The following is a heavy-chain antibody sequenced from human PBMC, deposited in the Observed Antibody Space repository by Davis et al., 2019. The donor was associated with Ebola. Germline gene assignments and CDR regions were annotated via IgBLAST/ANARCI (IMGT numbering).Heavy chain of an antibody. CDR2: ISSRSYYI. Sequence: GESLKIPCAAPGFTFHTYSMHWVRQAPGKGQEWVSYISSRSYYIYYADSVKGRFTISRDNSKNTLYLQMNGLRVEDTAIYYCAKDNRNIWSEVWGQGTMVTVSS. J-gene: IGHJ3*01. D-gene: IGHD2/OR15-2a*01. CDR1: GFTFHTYS. V-gene: IGHV3-21*04. CDR3: AKDNRNIWSEV.